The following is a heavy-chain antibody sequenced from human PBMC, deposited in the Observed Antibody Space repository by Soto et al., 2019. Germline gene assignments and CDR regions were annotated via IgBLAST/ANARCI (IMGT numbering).Heavy chain of an antibody. J-gene: IGHJ4*02. CDR1: GYTFTSYG. CDR3: ARDAVSWGLRYFDWSKSSLNYFDY. V-gene: IGHV1-18*01. D-gene: IGHD3-9*01. CDR2: ISAYNGNT. Sequence: QVQLVQSGAEVKKPGASVKVSCKASGYTFTSYGISWVRQAPGQGLEWMGWISAYNGNTNYAQKLQGRVTMTTDTATSTAYMELRSLRSDDTAVYYCARDAVSWGLRYFDWSKSSLNYFDYWGQGTLVTVSS.